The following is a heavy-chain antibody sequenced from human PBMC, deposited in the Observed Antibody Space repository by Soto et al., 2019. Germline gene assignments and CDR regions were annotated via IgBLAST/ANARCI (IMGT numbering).Heavy chain of an antibody. CDR2: IYPGDSDT. J-gene: IGHJ5*02. CDR3: ARQVGAIRAHWFDP. Sequence: GAALKISREGSGDRFSSYWVGSVRQKAGKGLEWMGIIYPGDSDTRYSPSFQGQVTISADKSISTAYLQWSSLKASDTAMYYCARQVGAIRAHWFDPWGQGTLVPVSS. V-gene: IGHV5-51*01. CDR1: GDRFSSYW. D-gene: IGHD1-26*01.